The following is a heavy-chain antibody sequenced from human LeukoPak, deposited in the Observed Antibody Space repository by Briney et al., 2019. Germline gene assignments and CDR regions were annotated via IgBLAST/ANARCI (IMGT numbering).Heavy chain of an antibody. CDR1: GFTVSSNY. D-gene: IGHD6-19*01. V-gene: IGHV3-53*01. J-gene: IGHJ4*02. CDR2: IYSGGST. CDR3: AKVRPTPSIAVAGMMDY. Sequence: GGSLRLSCVASGFTVSSNYMSWVRQAPGKGLEWVSVIYSGGSTYYADSVKGRFTISRDNSKNTLYLQMNSLRAEDTAVYYCAKVRPTPSIAVAGMMDYWGQGTLVIVSS.